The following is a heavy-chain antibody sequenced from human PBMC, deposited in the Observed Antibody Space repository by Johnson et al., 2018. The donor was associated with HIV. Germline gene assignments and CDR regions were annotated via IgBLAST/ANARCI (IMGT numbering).Heavy chain of an antibody. D-gene: IGHD1-26*01. Sequence: VQLVESGGGVVQPGRSLRLSCAASGFTLSSYAMHWVRQAPGKGLEWVALISYDGSNKYYADSVKGRFTISRDNSKNTLHLQVNSLRAEDTAVYYCARDGIGRGIVGANDAFDIWGQGTMVTVSS. CDR2: ISYDGSNK. V-gene: IGHV3-30-3*01. CDR1: GFTLSSYA. J-gene: IGHJ3*02. CDR3: ARDGIGRGIVGANDAFDI.